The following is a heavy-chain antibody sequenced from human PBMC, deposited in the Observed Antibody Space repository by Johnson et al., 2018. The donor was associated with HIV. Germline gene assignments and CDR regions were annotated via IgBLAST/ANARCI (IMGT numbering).Heavy chain of an antibody. J-gene: IGHJ3*02. Sequence: VQLVESGGGLVQPGGSLRLSCAASGFTFSSNAMHWVRQAPGKGLEWVAFIVYDGSKKYYADSVKGRFTISRDNSKNTLYLEMNSLRAEDTAVYYCAKGSGSGWLRDAFDIWGQGTMVTVSS. CDR1: GFTFSSNA. CDR2: IVYDGSKK. D-gene: IGHD6-19*01. CDR3: AKGSGSGWLRDAFDI. V-gene: IGHV3-30*02.